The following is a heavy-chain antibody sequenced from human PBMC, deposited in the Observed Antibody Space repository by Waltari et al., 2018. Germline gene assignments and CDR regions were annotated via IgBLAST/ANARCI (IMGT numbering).Heavy chain of an antibody. Sequence: QVQLVQSGAEVKKPGSSVKVSCKASGGTFSSYAISWVRQAPGQGLEGMGGIIPIFGPANYAQEFQGRVTITADESTSTAYMELSSLRSEYTAVYYCAGGDYSGTYYSYYYYMDVWGKGTTVTISS. CDR1: GGTFSSYA. CDR3: AGGDYSGTYYSYYYYMDV. CDR2: IIPIFGPA. V-gene: IGHV1-69*12. J-gene: IGHJ6*03. D-gene: IGHD1-26*01.